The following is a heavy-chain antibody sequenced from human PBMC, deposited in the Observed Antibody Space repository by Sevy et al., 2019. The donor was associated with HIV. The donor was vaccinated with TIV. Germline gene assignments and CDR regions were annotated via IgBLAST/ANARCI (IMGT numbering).Heavy chain of an antibody. Sequence: GGSLRLSCVASGFTLSNYGMHWVRQAPGKGLEWVATIWNDMTNKCYADSAKGRFTISRDNSKNTLYLQMNSLRAEDTAVYYCASLPNNYYDRGGYSGDDAFDIWGQGTMVTVSS. CDR3: ASLPNNYYDRGGYSGDDAFDI. V-gene: IGHV3-33*01. D-gene: IGHD3-22*01. CDR1: GFTLSNYG. J-gene: IGHJ3*02. CDR2: IWNDMTNK.